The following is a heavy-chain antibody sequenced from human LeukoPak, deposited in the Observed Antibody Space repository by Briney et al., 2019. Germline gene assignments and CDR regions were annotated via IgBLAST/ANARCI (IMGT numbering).Heavy chain of an antibody. CDR3: ARYRTGYHYFDY. D-gene: IGHD7-27*01. CDR2: IIPIFGTA. Sequence: SVKVSCKASGGTFISYAISWVRQAPGQGLEGMGGIIPIFGTANYAQKFQGRVTITTDESTSTAYMELSSLRSEDTAVYYCARYRTGYHYFDYWGQGTLVTVSS. CDR1: GGTFISYA. J-gene: IGHJ4*02. V-gene: IGHV1-69*05.